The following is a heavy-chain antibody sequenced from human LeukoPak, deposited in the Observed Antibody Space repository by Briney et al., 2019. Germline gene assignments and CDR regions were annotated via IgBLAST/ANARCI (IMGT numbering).Heavy chain of an antibody. CDR2: IYHTERT. D-gene: IGHD3-16*01. J-gene: IGHJ3*02. CDR3: AREKTVGGGLDAFDI. CDR1: GGSFSGYY. V-gene: IGHV4-59*01. Sequence: PSETLSLTCAVYGGSFSGYYWSWIRQPPGKGLEWIGYIYHTERTNYNPSLRSRVTISLDTSKNQFSLTLSSVTAADTAVYYCAREKTVGGGLDAFDIWGQGTMVTVSS.